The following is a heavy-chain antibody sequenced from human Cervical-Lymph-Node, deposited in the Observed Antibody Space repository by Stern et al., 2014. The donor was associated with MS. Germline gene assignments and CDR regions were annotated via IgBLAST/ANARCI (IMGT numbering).Heavy chain of an antibody. CDR3: AKVRQYTSSWYLGNYFDY. J-gene: IGHJ4*02. D-gene: IGHD6-13*01. CDR1: GFTFDDYA. V-gene: IGHV3-9*01. Sequence: EVHLVESGGGLVQPGRSLRLSCAASGFTFDDYAMHWVRQAPGKGLEWGSGISWNSGSIGYADSLKGRFTISRDNAKNSLYLQMNSLRAEDTALYYCAKVRQYTSSWYLGNYFDYWGQGTLVTVSS. CDR2: ISWNSGSI.